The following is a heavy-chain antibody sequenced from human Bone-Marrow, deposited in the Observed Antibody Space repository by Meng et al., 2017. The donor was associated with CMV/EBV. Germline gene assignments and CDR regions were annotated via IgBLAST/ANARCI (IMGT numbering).Heavy chain of an antibody. D-gene: IGHD3-3*01. V-gene: IGHV1-2*02. CDR3: ASWSRSIFGVVIHYEFWGMDV. CDR2: ISPNSGGT. Sequence: ASVKVSCKASGYTFTGYYMHWVRQAPGQGLEWMGWISPNSGGTNYAQKFQGRVTMTRDTSISTAYMELSRLRSDDTAVYYCASWSRSIFGVVIHYEFWGMDVWGQGTTVTVSS. CDR1: GYTFTGYY. J-gene: IGHJ6*02.